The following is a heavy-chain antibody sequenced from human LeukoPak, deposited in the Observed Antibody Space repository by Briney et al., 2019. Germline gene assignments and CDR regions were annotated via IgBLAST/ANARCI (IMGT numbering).Heavy chain of an antibody. CDR3: ARRELLWFGESH. D-gene: IGHD3-10*01. Sequence: PGGSLRLSCAASGFTFSSYSMNWVRQAPGKGLEWVSVIYSGGSTYYADSVKGRFTISRDNSKNTLYLQMNSLRAEDAAVYYCARRELLWFGESHWGQGTLVTVSS. CDR2: IYSGGST. CDR1: GFTFSSYS. J-gene: IGHJ4*02. V-gene: IGHV3-66*01.